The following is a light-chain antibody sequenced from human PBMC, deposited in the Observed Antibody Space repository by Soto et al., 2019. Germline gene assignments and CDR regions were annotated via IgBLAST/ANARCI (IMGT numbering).Light chain of an antibody. J-gene: IGKJ4*01. CDR1: ENVRTF. CDR2: DAS. CDR3: QQRSSWLT. Sequence: PGERATLSCRASENVRTFVDWYQQKPGQAPRLLIYDASKRATGIPARFSGSGFGTDYTLTISSLEPEDFAVYYCQQRSSWLTFGGGTKVEIK. V-gene: IGKV3-11*01.